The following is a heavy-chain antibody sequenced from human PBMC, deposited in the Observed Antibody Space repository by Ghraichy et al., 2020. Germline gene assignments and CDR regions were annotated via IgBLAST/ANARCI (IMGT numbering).Heavy chain of an antibody. D-gene: IGHD5-18*01. CDR3: AKDQDTAMPWGGYFDY. J-gene: IGHJ4*02. CDR2: IRYDGSNK. CDR1: GFTFSSYG. Sequence: GGSRRLSCAASGFTFSSYGMHWVRQAPGKGLEWVAFIRYDGSNKYYADSVKGRFTISRDNSKNTLYLQMNSLRAEDTAVYYCAKDQDTAMPWGGYFDYWGQGTLVTVSS. V-gene: IGHV3-30*02.